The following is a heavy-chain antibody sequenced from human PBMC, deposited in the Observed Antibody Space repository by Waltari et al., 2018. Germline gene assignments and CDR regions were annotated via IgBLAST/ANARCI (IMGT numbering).Heavy chain of an antibody. V-gene: IGHV4-38-2*01. CDR1: GYSISSGYY. CDR2: IYHSGGT. CDR3: ARGSSSWYGSGWFDP. Sequence: QVQLQESGPGLVKPSETLSLTCAVSGYSISSGYYWGWIRQPPGKGLEWIGSIYHSGGTYYNPSLKSRVTISVDTSKNQFSLKLSSVTAADTAVYYCARGSSSWYGSGWFDPWGQGTLVTVSS. J-gene: IGHJ5*02. D-gene: IGHD6-13*01.